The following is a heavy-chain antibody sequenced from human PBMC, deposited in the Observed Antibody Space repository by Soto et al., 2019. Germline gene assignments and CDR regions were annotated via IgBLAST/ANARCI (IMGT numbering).Heavy chain of an antibody. CDR1: GFTFSSYS. CDR3: ARDMNYYYGMDV. J-gene: IGHJ6*02. V-gene: IGHV3-21*01. Sequence: GGSLRLSCAASGFTFSSYSMKWVRQAPGKGLEWVSSISSSSSYIYYADSVKGRFTISRDNAKNSLYLQMNSLRAEDTAVYYCARDMNYYYGMDVWGQGTTVTVSS. CDR2: ISSSSSYI. D-gene: IGHD3-16*01.